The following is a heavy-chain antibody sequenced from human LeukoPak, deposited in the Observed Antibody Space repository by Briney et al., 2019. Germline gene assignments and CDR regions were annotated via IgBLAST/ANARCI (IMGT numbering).Heavy chain of an antibody. J-gene: IGHJ4*02. D-gene: IGHD4-17*01. V-gene: IGHV1-24*01. CDR2: FNPEDAET. CDR1: GYTLTEIS. CDR3: ATEIVGYGDVHYFDS. Sequence: ASVKVSCKVSGYTLTEISMHWVRQAPGQGLEWMGGFNPEDAETIYARSFQGRLTVTEDTSTDTAYMELSSLRSEDTAMYYCATEIVGYGDVHYFDSWGQGTMVCVSS.